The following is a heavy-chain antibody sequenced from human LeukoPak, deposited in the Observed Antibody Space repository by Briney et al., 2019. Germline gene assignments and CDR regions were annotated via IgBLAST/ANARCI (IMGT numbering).Heavy chain of an antibody. J-gene: IGHJ4*01. CDR1: GFTFSSYS. V-gene: IGHV3-21*05. D-gene: IGHD5-24*01. CDR2: IGGSGRDGDM. CDR3: VKTAREADY. Sequence: GGSLRLSCAASGFTFSSYSMNWIRQAPGKGLEWVSYIGGSGRDGDMNYADSVKGRFTISRDNAKNSLYLQMNNLRVEDTAVYYCVKTAREADYWGRGTLVTVSS.